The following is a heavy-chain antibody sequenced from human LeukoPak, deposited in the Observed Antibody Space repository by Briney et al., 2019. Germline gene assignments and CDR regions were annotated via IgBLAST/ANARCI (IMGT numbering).Heavy chain of an antibody. V-gene: IGHV3-48*03. Sequence: GGSLRLSCAASGFTFSSYEMNWVRQAPGKGLEWVSYISSSGSTIYYADSVRGRFTISRDNAKNSLYLQMNSLRAEDTAVYYCARPSRGVIPYYWGQGPLVTVSS. CDR1: GFTFSSYE. D-gene: IGHD3-10*01. CDR3: ARPSRGVIPYY. J-gene: IGHJ4*02. CDR2: ISSSGSTI.